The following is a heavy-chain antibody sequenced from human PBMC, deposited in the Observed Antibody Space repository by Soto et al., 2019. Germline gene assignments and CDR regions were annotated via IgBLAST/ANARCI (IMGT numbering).Heavy chain of an antibody. CDR3: AKASSTGIRDPSYFDY. J-gene: IGHJ4*02. CDR1: GFSFTSYV. Sequence: EVQLLESGGGLIQPGGSLRLSCAASGFSFTSYVMTWVRQAPGKRLEWVSGISAGDESTQFAVSVKGQIAISRDNARNTLYLEMNSLRAEDTAIYYCAKASSTGIRDPSYFDYWGQGTLVTVSS. CDR2: ISAGDEST. D-gene: IGHD3-10*01. V-gene: IGHV3-23*01.